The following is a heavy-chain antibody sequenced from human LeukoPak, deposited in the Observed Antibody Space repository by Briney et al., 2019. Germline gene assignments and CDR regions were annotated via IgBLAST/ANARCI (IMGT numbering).Heavy chain of an antibody. CDR2: ISGSGGST. D-gene: IGHD5-12*01. J-gene: IGHJ6*02. CDR1: GFTFSSYA. Sequence: GGSLRLSCAASGFTFSSYAMSWVRQAPGKGLEWVSAISGSGGSTYYADSVKGRFTISRDNSKNTLYLQMNSLRAEDTAVYYCAKGGYSGYDSSYYYYGMDVWGQGTTVTVSS. V-gene: IGHV3-23*01. CDR3: AKGGYSGYDSSYYYYGMDV.